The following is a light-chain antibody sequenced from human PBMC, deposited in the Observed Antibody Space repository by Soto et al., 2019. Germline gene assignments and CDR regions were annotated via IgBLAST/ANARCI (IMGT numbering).Light chain of an antibody. CDR1: QSVSSN. Sequence: TKPPPTQAATPGERATRSCRACQSVSSNLAWYQQKPGQAPRLLIYGASTRATGIPARFSGSGSGTEFTLTISSLQSEDFAVYYCQQYNNWHPITFGGGTKVDI. CDR3: QQYNNWHPIT. V-gene: IGKV3-15*01. CDR2: GAS. J-gene: IGKJ4*01.